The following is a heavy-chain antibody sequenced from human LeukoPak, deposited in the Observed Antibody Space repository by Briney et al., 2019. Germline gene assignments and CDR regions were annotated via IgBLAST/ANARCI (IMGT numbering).Heavy chain of an antibody. CDR3: ARGAFGDYLTTFDY. V-gene: IGHV3-7*03. D-gene: IGHD4-17*01. CDR1: GFTFSSYW. CDR2: IKQDGSEK. Sequence: GGSLRLSCAASGFTFSSYWMSWVRQAPGKGLEWVANIKQDGSEKYYVDSVKGRFTISRDNAKNSLYLQMNSLRAEDTAVYYCARGAFGDYLTTFDYWGQGTLVTVSS. J-gene: IGHJ4*02.